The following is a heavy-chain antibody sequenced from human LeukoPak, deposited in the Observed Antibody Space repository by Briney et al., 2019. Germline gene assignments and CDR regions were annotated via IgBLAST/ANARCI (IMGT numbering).Heavy chain of an antibody. V-gene: IGHV3-23*01. CDR3: AKDDAWIRYGE. CDR1: GFTFSNHG. CDR2: ISPSGDIK. D-gene: IGHD3-10*01. Sequence: QPGGSLRLSCAAPGFTFSNHGMNWVRQAPGKGLEWVSGISPSGDIKYYADSVKGRFTISRDNSKKTLYLEVSSLTGEDTAVYYCAKDDAWIRYGEWSQGTLVTVSS. J-gene: IGHJ4*02.